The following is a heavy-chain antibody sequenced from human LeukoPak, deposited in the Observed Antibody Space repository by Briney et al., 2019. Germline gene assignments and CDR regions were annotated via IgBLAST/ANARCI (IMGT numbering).Heavy chain of an antibody. CDR1: GFTFSNYA. V-gene: IGHV3-23*01. J-gene: IGHJ4*02. CDR3: AKGPRYCSSTSCYRGDY. CDR2: ISDSGTST. D-gene: IGHD2-2*01. Sequence: GGSLRLSCAASGFTFSNYAMTWVRQAPGKGLQWVSSISDSGTSTDYADSVKGRFTIARDNSKNTVYLQMNSPRAGDTAVYYCAKGPRYCSSTSCYRGDYWGQGTLVTVSS.